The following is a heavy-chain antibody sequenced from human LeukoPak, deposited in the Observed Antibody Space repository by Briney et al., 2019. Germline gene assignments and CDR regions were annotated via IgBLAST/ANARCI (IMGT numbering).Heavy chain of an antibody. CDR2: ISAYNGNT. J-gene: IGHJ5*02. Sequence: GASVTVSCKASGYTFTSYGISWLRQAPAQGLEWMGWISAYNGNTNYPQKLQGRVTMTTDTSTSTAYMELRSLRSDGTAVYYCAFDGSGNEFDPWGEGTLVTVSS. V-gene: IGHV1-18*01. CDR1: GYTFTSYG. D-gene: IGHD3-10*01. CDR3: AFDGSGNEFDP.